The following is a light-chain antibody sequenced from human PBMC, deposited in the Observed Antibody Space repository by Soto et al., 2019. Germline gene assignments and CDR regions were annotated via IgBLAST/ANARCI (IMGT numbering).Light chain of an antibody. CDR1: QSVSSSY. Sequence: EIVWTQSPGTLSLSPGERATLSCRASQSVSSSYLAWYQQKPGQAPSLLIYGASSRATGIPDRFSGSGSGTDFTLTISRLEPEDFAVYYCQQYGSSPRTFGQGTKVEI. J-gene: IGKJ1*01. CDR2: GAS. V-gene: IGKV3-20*01. CDR3: QQYGSSPRT.